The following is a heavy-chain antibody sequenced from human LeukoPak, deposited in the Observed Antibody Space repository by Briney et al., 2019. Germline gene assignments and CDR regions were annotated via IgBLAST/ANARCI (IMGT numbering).Heavy chain of an antibody. CDR2: IWYDGSNK. D-gene: IGHD3-22*01. CDR1: GFTFSSYG. CDR3: AGQDDSSGGGGFDP. V-gene: IGHV3-33*01. Sequence: GRSLRLSCAASGFTFSSYGMHWVCQAPGMGLEWVAVIWYDGSNKYYADSVKGRFTISRDNSKNTLYLQMNSLRAEDTAVYYCAGQDDSSGGGGFDPWGQGTLVTVSS. J-gene: IGHJ5*02.